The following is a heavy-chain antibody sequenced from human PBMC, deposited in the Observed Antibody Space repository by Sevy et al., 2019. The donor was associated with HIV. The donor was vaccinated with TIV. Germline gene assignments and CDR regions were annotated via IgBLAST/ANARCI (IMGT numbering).Heavy chain of an antibody. J-gene: IGHJ6*02. V-gene: IGHV3-7*03. Sequence: GGSLRLSCAASGFTFSDYAMHWVRQAPGKGLEWVANIKKDGSEKYYVDSVKGRFTISRDNAKNSLHLQMKSLRAEDTAVYYCARDCSSTSCLWGLDVWGQGTTVTVSS. CDR3: ARDCSSTSCLWGLDV. CDR2: IKKDGSEK. CDR1: GFTFSDYA. D-gene: IGHD2-2*01.